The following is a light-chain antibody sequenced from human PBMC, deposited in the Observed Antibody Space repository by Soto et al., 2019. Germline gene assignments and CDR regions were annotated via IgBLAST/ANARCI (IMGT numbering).Light chain of an antibody. J-gene: IGKJ1*01. CDR3: GLYLGSVT. CDR2: GVS. Sequence: EIVLTQSPGSLSLSPGERATLSCRASQSVDNTFFAWYQKKPGQAPRLLMYGVSKRATGIPDRFSGSGSGTDLTLSISRLEQDDFGGYCCGLYLGSVTVGQGTRVEIK. V-gene: IGKV3-20*01. CDR1: QSVDNTF.